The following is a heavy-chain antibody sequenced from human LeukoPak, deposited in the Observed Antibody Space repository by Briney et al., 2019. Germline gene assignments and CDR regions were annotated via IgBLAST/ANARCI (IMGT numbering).Heavy chain of an antibody. Sequence: GGSLRLSCAASAFTFSNYGMHWVRQAPGKGLVWVSRINSDGSSTSYADSVKGRFTISRDNAKNTLYLQMNSLRAEDTAVYYCARGWRPKWELLGNDAFDIWGQGTMVTVSS. CDR1: AFTFSNYG. CDR3: ARGWRPKWELLGNDAFDI. D-gene: IGHD1-26*01. V-gene: IGHV3-74*01. CDR2: INSDGSST. J-gene: IGHJ3*02.